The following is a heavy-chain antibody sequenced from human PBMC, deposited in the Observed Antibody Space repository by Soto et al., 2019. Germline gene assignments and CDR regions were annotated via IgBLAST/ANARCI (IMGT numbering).Heavy chain of an antibody. CDR2: ISGSGGNT. D-gene: IGHD1-26*01. J-gene: IGHJ6*02. CDR3: AKRVWDGQPRAGGSYGMDV. Sequence: EVQLLESGGGLVQPGGSLRLSCAASGFTFSIYAMSWFRQAPGKGLEWVSSISGSGGNTYYADSVKGRFTISRDNSKNTLYLQMNSLRAEDTPVYYCAKRVWDGQPRAGGSYGMDVWGQGTTVTVSS. V-gene: IGHV3-23*01. CDR1: GFTFSIYA.